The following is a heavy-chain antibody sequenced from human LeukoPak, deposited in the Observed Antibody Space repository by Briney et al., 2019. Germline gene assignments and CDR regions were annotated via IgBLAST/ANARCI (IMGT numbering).Heavy chain of an antibody. CDR2: ISSDGSST. D-gene: IGHD3-22*01. Sequence: PGGSLRLSCVASGFIFSNHYMYWVRQAPGKGLVWVSRISSDGSSTTYADSVEGRFTISRDNAKNTLYLQMNSLRAEDTAVYYCARHRSGYCADFWGQGTLVTVSS. CDR1: GFIFSNHY. V-gene: IGHV3-74*01. CDR3: ARHRSGYCADF. J-gene: IGHJ4*02.